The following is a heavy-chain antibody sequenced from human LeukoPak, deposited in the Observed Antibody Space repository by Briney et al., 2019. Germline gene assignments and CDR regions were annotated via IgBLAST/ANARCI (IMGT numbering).Heavy chain of an antibody. D-gene: IGHD4-23*01. CDR3: VCFARNSPPDY. Sequence: GESLKISCKGSGYSFTSYWIGWVRQMPGKGLEWMGIIYPDDSETRYSPSFQGQVTITVDKLIDTAYLQWSSLKASDTAMYYCVCFARNSPPDYWGQGTLVTVSS. V-gene: IGHV5-51*01. CDR2: IYPDDSET. CDR1: GYSFTSYW. J-gene: IGHJ4*02.